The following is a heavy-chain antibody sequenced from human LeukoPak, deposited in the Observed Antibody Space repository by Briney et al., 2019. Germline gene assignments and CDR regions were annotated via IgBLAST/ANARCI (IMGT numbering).Heavy chain of an antibody. D-gene: IGHD2-21*02. CDR1: GGSISSNSYY. CDR2: IYYSGST. J-gene: IGHJ4*02. V-gene: IGHV4-39*07. CDR3: ARTGDWSYFDY. Sequence: TSETLSLTCTLSGGSISSNSYYWGWIRQPPGKGLEWIGSIYYSGSTYYNPSLKSRVTISVDTSKNQFSLKLRSVTAADTAVYYCARTGDWSYFDYWGQGTLVTVSS.